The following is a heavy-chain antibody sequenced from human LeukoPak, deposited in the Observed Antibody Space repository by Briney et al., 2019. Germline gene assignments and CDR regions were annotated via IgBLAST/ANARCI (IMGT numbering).Heavy chain of an antibody. J-gene: IGHJ4*02. V-gene: IGHV1-2*02. Sequence: GASVKVSCKASGGTFSSYAISWVRQAPGQGLEWMGWINPNSGGTNFAQKFQGRVTMTRDTSITTAYMELSRLKSDDTAVYYCARGDNSGWLDDYWGQGTLVTVSS. CDR1: GGTFSSYA. CDR2: INPNSGGT. CDR3: ARGDNSGWLDDY. D-gene: IGHD6-19*01.